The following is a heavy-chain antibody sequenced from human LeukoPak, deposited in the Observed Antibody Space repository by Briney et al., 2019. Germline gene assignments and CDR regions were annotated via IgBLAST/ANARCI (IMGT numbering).Heavy chain of an antibody. CDR1: GFTFSSYW. Sequence: GGSLRLSCAASGFTFSSYWMHWVRQAPGKGLVWVSRINSDGSSTSYADSVKGRFTISRDNAKNSLYLQMNSLRAEDTAVYYCARGVPYASWSGPHYSDYWGQGTLVTVSS. D-gene: IGHD3-3*01. CDR2: INSDGSST. J-gene: IGHJ4*02. CDR3: ARGVPYASWSGPHYSDY. V-gene: IGHV3-74*01.